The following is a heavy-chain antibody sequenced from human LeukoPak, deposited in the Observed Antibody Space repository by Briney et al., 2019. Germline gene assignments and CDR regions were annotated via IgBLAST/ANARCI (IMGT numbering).Heavy chain of an antibody. CDR3: ARGLRPHYCSSTSCYIMNWFDP. Sequence: SETLSLTCTVSGGSISSYYWSWIRQPPGKGLEWIGYIYYSGSINYNPSLKSRVTISVDTSKNQFSLKLSSVTAADTAVYYCARGLRPHYCSSTSCYIMNWFDPWGQGTLVTVSS. CDR2: IYYSGSI. V-gene: IGHV4-59*01. CDR1: GGSISSYY. J-gene: IGHJ5*02. D-gene: IGHD2-2*01.